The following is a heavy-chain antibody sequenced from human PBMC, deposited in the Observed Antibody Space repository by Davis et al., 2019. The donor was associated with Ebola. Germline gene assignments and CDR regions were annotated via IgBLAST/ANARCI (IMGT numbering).Heavy chain of an antibody. CDR1: GFTFSSYA. V-gene: IGHV3-30-3*01. CDR3: AKDPGHLTTQVYYGMDV. Sequence: GGSLRLSCAASGFTFSSYAMHWVRQAPGKGLEWVAVISYDGSNKYYADSVKGRFTISRDNSKNTLYLQMNSLRAEDTAVYYCAKDPGHLTTQVYYGMDVWGQGTTVTVSS. CDR2: ISYDGSNK. J-gene: IGHJ6*02. D-gene: IGHD3-9*01.